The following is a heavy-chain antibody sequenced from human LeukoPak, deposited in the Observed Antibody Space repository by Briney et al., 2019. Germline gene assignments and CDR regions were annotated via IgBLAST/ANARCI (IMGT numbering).Heavy chain of an antibody. D-gene: IGHD6-19*01. J-gene: IGHJ5*02. V-gene: IGHV4-61*08. CDR2: IYYSGST. CDR1: GGSISSGGYS. CDR3: ARDIAVAGSRWFDP. Sequence: SQTLSLTCAVSGGSISSGGYSWSWIRQPPGKGLEWIGYIYYSGSTNYNPSLKSRVTISVDTSKNQFSLKLSSVTAADTAVYYCARDIAVAGSRWFDPWGQGTLVTVSS.